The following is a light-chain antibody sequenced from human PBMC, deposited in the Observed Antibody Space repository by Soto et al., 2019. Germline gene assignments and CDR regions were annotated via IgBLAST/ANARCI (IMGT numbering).Light chain of an antibody. V-gene: IGLV1-40*01. CDR1: SSNIGAGYD. J-gene: IGLJ7*01. Sequence: QTVVTQPPSVSGAPGQRVTISCTGSSSNIGAGYDVHWYQQLPGTAPKLLIYGNSNRPSGVPDRFSGSKSGTSASLAITGLQAEDEADYYCRSYDSSLSEAVFGGGTQLTVL. CDR3: RSYDSSLSEAV. CDR2: GNS.